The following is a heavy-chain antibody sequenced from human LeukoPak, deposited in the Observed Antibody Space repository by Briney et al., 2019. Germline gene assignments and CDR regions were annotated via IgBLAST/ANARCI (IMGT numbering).Heavy chain of an antibody. V-gene: IGHV4-34*01. D-gene: IGHD3-3*01. Sequence: PSETLSLACAVYGGSFSGYYWSWIRQPPGKGLEWIGEINHSGSTNYNPSFKSRVTISVDTSKNQFSLKLSSVTAADTAVYYCARSWSGYYRGWGQGTLVTVSS. CDR1: GGSFSGYY. CDR2: INHSGST. J-gene: IGHJ4*02. CDR3: ARSWSGYYRG.